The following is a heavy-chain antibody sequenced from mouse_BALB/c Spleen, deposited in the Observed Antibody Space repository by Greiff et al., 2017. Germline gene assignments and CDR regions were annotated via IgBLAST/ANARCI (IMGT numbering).Heavy chain of an antibody. D-gene: IGHD1-1*01. J-gene: IGHJ2*01. V-gene: IGHV1S81*02. CDR2: INPSNGRT. Sequence: QVQLKQPGAELVKPGASVKLSCKASGYTFTSYWMHWVKQRPGQGLEWIGEINPSNGRTNYNEKFKSKATLTVDKSSSTAYMQLSSLTSEDSAVYYCARAYYYGSSSYFDYWGQGTTLTVSS. CDR1: GYTFTSYW. CDR3: ARAYYYGSSSYFDY.